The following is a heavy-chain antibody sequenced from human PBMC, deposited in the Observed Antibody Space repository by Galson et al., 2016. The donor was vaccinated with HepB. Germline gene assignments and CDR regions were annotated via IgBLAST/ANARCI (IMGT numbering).Heavy chain of an antibody. Sequence: SVKVSCKATGYTFTNYAMHWVRQAPGQRPEWLGWINGGNDKTKYSQNFQGRVTITWDTSANTAYMDLSSLRSEDTAVYYCARGLPSATIDDWGQGTLVTVSS. J-gene: IGHJ4*02. V-gene: IGHV1-3*01. CDR3: ARGLPSATIDD. CDR1: GYTFTNYA. CDR2: INGGNDKT. D-gene: IGHD2-2*01.